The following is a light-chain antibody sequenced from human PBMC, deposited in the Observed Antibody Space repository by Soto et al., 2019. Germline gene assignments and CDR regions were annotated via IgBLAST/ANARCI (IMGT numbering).Light chain of an antibody. Sequence: QSALTQPASVSGSPGQSITISCTGTSSDIGASNYVSWYQQHPGKAPKLMIYDVSNRPSGLSNRFSGSKSGNTASLTISGLQAEDEADYYYSSYTSSATYVFGTGTKVTVL. CDR3: SSYTSSATYV. CDR1: SSDIGASNY. CDR2: DVS. J-gene: IGLJ1*01. V-gene: IGLV2-14*01.